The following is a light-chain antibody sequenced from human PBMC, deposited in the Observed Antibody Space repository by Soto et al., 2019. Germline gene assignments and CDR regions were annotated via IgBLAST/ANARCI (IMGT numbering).Light chain of an antibody. Sequence: QSVLTQPRSVSGSPGQSVTISCTGTSSDVGDYNYVSWYQQHPGKAPKLMIYDVSKWPSGVPDRFSGSKSGNTASLTISGLQAEDEAEYYCCSYAGSYTYVFGTGTKVTVL. J-gene: IGLJ1*01. CDR3: CSYAGSYTYV. CDR2: DVS. V-gene: IGLV2-11*01. CDR1: SSDVGDYNY.